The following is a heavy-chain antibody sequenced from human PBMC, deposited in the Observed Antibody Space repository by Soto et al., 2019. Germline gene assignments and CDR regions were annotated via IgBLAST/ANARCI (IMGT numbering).Heavy chain of an antibody. D-gene: IGHD2-15*01. CDR1: GGTFSSYA. V-gene: IGHV1-69*06. CDR3: ARTYCSGGSCYGGYYFDY. CDR2: IIPIFGTA. J-gene: IGHJ4*02. Sequence: QVQLVQSGAEVKKPGSSVKVSCKASGGTFSSYAISWVRQAPGQGLEWMGGIIPIFGTANYAQKFQCRVTITADKSTSTAYMELSSLRSEDTAVYYCARTYCSGGSCYGGYYFDYWGQGTLVTVSS.